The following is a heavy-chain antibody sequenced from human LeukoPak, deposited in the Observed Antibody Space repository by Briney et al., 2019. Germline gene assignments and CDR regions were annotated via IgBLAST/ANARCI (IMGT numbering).Heavy chain of an antibody. D-gene: IGHD6-13*01. CDR3: ARGGAAASQYDY. CDR1: GHTFTSYD. V-gene: IGHV1-69*04. Sequence: SVKVSCKASGHTFTSYDINWVRQATGQGLEWMGRIIPILGIANYAQKFQGRVTITADKSTSTAYMELSSLRSEDTAVYYCARGGAAASQYDYWGQGTLVTVSS. J-gene: IGHJ4*02. CDR2: IIPILGIA.